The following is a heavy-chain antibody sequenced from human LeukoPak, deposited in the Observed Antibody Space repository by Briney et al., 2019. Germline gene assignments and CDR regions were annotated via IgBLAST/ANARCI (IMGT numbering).Heavy chain of an antibody. V-gene: IGHV3-30*18. CDR3: AKGPRTGSGGPLDP. CDR1: GFNFTNYG. CDR2: VSFDGSDG. D-gene: IGHD1-1*01. J-gene: IGHJ5*02. Sequence: GGALRLSCAASGFNFTNYGMHWVRQPPPRGGLERVAVVSFDGSDGYYADSVRGRFTISRDNSKNTLYLQMNSLRPEDTPVYYCAKGPRTGSGGPLDPWGQGSLVTVSS.